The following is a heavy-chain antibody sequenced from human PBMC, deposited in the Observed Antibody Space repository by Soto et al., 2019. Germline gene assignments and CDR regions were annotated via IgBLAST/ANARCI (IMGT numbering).Heavy chain of an antibody. J-gene: IGHJ6*01. CDR3: ARLSYCTDTTCLEDV. Sequence: ASVKVSCKASGYTFTGQYMHWVRQAPGQGLEWMGWINPDSGDTKYAQKFQGRVTMTRDTSISTVYMELNSLRADDTAIYYCARLSYCTDTTCLEDVWGQGTTVTVSS. CDR1: GYTFTGQY. V-gene: IGHV1-2*02. CDR2: INPDSGDT. D-gene: IGHD2-8*02.